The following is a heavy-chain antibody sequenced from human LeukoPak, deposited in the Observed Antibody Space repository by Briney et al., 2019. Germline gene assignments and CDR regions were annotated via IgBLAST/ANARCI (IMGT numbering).Heavy chain of an antibody. CDR3: ARLIHQTTDTGDFDY. V-gene: IGHV4-59*01. D-gene: IGHD1-14*01. Sequence: PSETLSLTCTVSGGSIVSYYWNWIRQPPGKGLEWIGYTYYTGITNYNPSLKSRVTISVDTSKNQFSLRLNSVTAADTAIYYCARLIHQTTDTGDFDYWGQGILVTVSS. CDR1: GGSIVSYY. J-gene: IGHJ4*02. CDR2: TYYTGIT.